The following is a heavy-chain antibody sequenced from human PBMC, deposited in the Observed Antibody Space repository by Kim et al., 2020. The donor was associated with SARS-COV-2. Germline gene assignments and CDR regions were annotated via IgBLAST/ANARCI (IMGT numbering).Heavy chain of an antibody. J-gene: IGHJ4*02. V-gene: IGHV3-30*04. D-gene: IGHD3-10*01. CDR2: ISYDGSNK. CDR1: GFTFSSYA. Sequence: GGSLRLSCAASGFTFSSYAMHWVRQAPGKGLEWVAVISYDGSNKYYADSVKGRFTISRDNSKNTLYLQMNSLRAEDTAVYYCASGWPPSIWFGELFPKSNNYYDYWCQGTLVSVSS. CDR3: ASGWPPSIWFGELFPKSNNYYDY.